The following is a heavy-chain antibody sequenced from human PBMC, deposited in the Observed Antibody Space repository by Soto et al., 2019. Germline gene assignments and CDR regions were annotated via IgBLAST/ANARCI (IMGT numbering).Heavy chain of an antibody. Sequence: ASVKVSCKASGYTFTSYYMHWVRQAPGQGLEWMGIINPSGGSTSYAQKFQGRVTMTRDTSTSTVYMELSSLRSEDTAVYYCARGPIVATITFYGMDVWGQGTTVTVSS. CDR2: INPSGGST. D-gene: IGHD5-12*01. J-gene: IGHJ6*02. CDR3: ARGPIVATITFYGMDV. V-gene: IGHV1-46*01. CDR1: GYTFTSYY.